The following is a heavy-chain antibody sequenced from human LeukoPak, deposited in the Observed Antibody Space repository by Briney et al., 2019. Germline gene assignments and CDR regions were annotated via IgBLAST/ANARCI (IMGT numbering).Heavy chain of an antibody. CDR1: GFTFSSYA. V-gene: IGHV3-23*01. CDR2: ISGSGGST. J-gene: IGHJ4*02. Sequence: AGGSLRLSCAASGFTFSSYAMSWVRQAPGKGLEWVSAISGSGGSTYYADSVKDRFTISRDNSKNTLYLQVNSLRAEDTAVYYCAKGGKWDVTPFDYWGQGTLVTVSS. CDR3: AKGGKWDVTPFDY. D-gene: IGHD1-26*01.